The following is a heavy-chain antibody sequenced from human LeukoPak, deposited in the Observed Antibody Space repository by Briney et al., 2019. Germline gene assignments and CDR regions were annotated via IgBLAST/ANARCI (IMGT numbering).Heavy chain of an antibody. CDR2: IDPSAGNT. V-gene: IGHV1-2*02. CDR3: STESRASEH. J-gene: IGHJ1*01. Sequence: AAVWVSSTDSGYTFLVDYLYWVRQAPGEGVGGVAWIDPSAGNTHYQQKFQGRITVTRDTSRSTTYWELSWLTSEDTALYYCSTESRASEHWGQGTLVTFSS. CDR1: GYTFLVDY.